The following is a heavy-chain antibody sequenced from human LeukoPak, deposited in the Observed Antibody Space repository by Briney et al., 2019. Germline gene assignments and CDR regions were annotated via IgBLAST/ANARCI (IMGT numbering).Heavy chain of an antibody. J-gene: IGHJ4*02. CDR1: GYTFTSYG. D-gene: IGHD5-18*01. CDR2: ISAYNGNT. Sequence: ASVKVSCKASGYTFTSYGISWVRQAPGQGLEWMGWISAYNGNTNYAQKLQGRVTMTTDTSTSTAYMELRSLRSDDTAVCYCARDTAMVTIGDYWGQGTLVTVSS. CDR3: ARDTAMVTIGDY. V-gene: IGHV1-18*01.